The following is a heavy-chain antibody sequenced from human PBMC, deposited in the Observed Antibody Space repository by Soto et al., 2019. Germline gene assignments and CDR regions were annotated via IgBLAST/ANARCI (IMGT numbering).Heavy chain of an antibody. J-gene: IGHJ3*02. CDR2: INQGGSSK. D-gene: IGHD6-6*01. Sequence: PGGSLRLSCAASGFTFSSYWMSWVRQAPGKGLEWVANINQGGSSKYSADAVKGRFTISRDNSKNTLYLQMNSLRAEDTAVYYCAKDYKIAARPSRVAFDIWGQGTMVTVSS. V-gene: IGHV3-7*03. CDR1: GFTFSSYW. CDR3: AKDYKIAARPSRVAFDI.